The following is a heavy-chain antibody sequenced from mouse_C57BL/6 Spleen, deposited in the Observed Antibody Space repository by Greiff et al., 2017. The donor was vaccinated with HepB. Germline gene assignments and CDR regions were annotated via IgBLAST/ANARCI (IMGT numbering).Heavy chain of an antibody. CDR1: GYAFSSSW. CDR3: ARSGYYGSSSWFAY. Sequence: VQLQQSGPELVKPGASVKISCKASGYAFSSSWMNWVKQRPGKGLEWIGRIYPGDGDTNYNGKFKGKATLTADKSSSTAYMQLSSLTSEDSAVYFRARSGYYGSSSWFAYWGQGTLVTVSA. V-gene: IGHV1-82*01. J-gene: IGHJ3*01. CDR2: IYPGDGDT. D-gene: IGHD1-1*01.